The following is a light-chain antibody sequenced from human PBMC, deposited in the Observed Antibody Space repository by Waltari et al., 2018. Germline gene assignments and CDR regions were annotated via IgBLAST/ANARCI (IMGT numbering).Light chain of an antibody. Sequence: DIQMTQSPSTLSASVGDRVTITCRASQSISSWLAWYQQKPGKAPKLLIYDAPSLERWVPSRFSGSGSGTEFTLTISSLQPDDFATYYCQQYNSYSMYTFGQGTKLEIK. CDR2: DAP. CDR1: QSISSW. J-gene: IGKJ2*01. V-gene: IGKV1-5*01. CDR3: QQYNSYSMYT.